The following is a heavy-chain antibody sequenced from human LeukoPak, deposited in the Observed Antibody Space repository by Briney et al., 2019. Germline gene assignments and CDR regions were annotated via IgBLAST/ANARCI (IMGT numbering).Heavy chain of an antibody. CDR2: ISGSGGST. J-gene: IGHJ4*02. V-gene: IGHV3-23*01. CDR3: ARVGRLQYGDYVAFDY. D-gene: IGHD4-17*01. CDR1: GFTFSSYA. Sequence: GGSLRLSCAASGFTFSSYAMSWVRQAPGKGLEWVSAISGSGGSTYYADSVKGRFTISRDNSKNTLYLQMNSLRAEDTAVYYCARVGRLQYGDYVAFDYWGQGALVTVSS.